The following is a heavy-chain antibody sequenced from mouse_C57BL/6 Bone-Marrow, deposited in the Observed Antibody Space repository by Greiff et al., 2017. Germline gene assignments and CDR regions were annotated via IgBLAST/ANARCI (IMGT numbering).Heavy chain of an antibody. Sequence: EVQVVESGAELVKPGASVKLSCTASGFNIKDYYMHWVKQRTEQGLEWIGRIDPEDGETKYAPKFQGKATITADTSSNTAYLQLSSLTSEDTAVYYCAYYYGSSWNWYFDVWGTGTTVTVSS. CDR2: IDPEDGET. CDR3: AYYYGSSWNWYFDV. CDR1: GFNIKDYY. V-gene: IGHV14-2*01. J-gene: IGHJ1*03. D-gene: IGHD1-1*01.